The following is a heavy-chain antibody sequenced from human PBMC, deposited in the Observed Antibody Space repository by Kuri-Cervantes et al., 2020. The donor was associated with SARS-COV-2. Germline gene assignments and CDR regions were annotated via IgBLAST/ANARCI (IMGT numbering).Heavy chain of an antibody. CDR2: ISSSGSTI. CDR3: ARDQGPRLRYFDWLLSYAFDI. D-gene: IGHD3-9*01. CDR1: GFTFSDYY. Sequence: GESLKISCAASGFTFSDYYMSWIRQAPGKGLEWVSYISSSGSTIYYADSVKGRFTISRDNAKNSLYLQMNSLRAEDTAVYYCARDQGPRLRYFDWLLSYAFDIWGQGTMVTVSS. V-gene: IGHV3-11*01. J-gene: IGHJ3*02.